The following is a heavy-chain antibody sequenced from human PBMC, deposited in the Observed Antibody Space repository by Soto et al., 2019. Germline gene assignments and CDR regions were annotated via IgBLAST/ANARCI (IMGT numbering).Heavy chain of an antibody. J-gene: IGHJ2*01. D-gene: IGHD4-4*01. CDR1: GYSFTTYA. Sequence: ASVKVSCKASGYSFTTYAMHWVRQAPGERLEWMGWINVGNGDTKYSQKLQGRVTITGDTSASTAYMELSSLSSEDTAVYYCARDGFDYSGDWYFDVWGRGTLVTVSS. V-gene: IGHV1-3*01. CDR3: ARDGFDYSGDWYFDV. CDR2: INVGNGDT.